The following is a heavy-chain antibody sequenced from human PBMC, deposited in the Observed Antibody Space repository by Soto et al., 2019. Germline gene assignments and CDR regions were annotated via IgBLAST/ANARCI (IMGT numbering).Heavy chain of an antibody. Sequence: PSETLSLTCTVSGGPISSYYWSWIRQPPGKGLEWIGYIYYSGSTNYNPSLKSRVTISVDTSKNQFSLRLSSVTAADTAVYYCARRGYDYDYYYMDVWGKGTTVTVSS. J-gene: IGHJ6*03. D-gene: IGHD5-12*01. V-gene: IGHV4-59*01. CDR1: GGPISSYY. CDR2: IYYSGST. CDR3: ARRGYDYDYYYMDV.